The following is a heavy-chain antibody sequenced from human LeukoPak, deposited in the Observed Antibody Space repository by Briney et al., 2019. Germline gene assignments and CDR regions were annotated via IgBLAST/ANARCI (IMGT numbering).Heavy chain of an antibody. CDR3: ASGRNWFDS. V-gene: IGHV4-59*01. J-gene: IGHJ5*01. Sequence: SETLSLTCTVSGGSISSYYWSWIRQPPGKGLEWIGYIFYSGTTNYNPSLKSRVTISVDTSKNQFSLKVNSLTPADTAVYYCASGRNWFDSWGQGTLVTVSS. CDR2: IFYSGTT. CDR1: GGSISSYY.